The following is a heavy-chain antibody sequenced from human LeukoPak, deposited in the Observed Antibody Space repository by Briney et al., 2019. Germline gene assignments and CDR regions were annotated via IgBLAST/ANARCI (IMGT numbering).Heavy chain of an antibody. CDR3: ARDGQGSWYWFDL. Sequence: PGGSLRLSCVASGFSSSVHTMNWVRQAPGKGLEWVSSIDRSSSYIYYADSMKGRLSISRDNAKNSLYLQMSSLRAEDTAVHYSARDGQGSWYWFDLWGQGTLVTVSS. CDR2: IDRSSSYI. J-gene: IGHJ5*02. D-gene: IGHD6-13*01. V-gene: IGHV3-21*01. CDR1: GFSSSVHT.